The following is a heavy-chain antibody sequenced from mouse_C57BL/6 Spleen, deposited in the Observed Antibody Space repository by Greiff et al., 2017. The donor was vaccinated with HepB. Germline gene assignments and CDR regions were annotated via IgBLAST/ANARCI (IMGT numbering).Heavy chain of an antibody. V-gene: IGHV1-9*01. CDR3: AREGSVDGSFYYAMDY. CDR1: GYTFTGYW. J-gene: IGHJ4*01. D-gene: IGHD1-1*01. CDR2: ILPGSGST. Sequence: QVQPKQSGAELMKPGASVKLSCKATGYTFTGYWIEWVKQRPGHGLEWIGEILPGSGSTNYNEKFKGKATFTADTSSNTAYMQLSSLTTEDSAIYYCAREGSVDGSFYYAMDYWGQGTSVTVSS.